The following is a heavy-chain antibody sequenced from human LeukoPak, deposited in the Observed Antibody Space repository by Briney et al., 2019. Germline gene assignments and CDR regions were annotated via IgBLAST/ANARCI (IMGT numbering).Heavy chain of an antibody. CDR2: IYDSGST. J-gene: IGHJ4*02. Sequence: PSETLSLTCTVSGGSMSSYFWIWIRQPPGKGLEWIGYIYDSGSTNYNPSLKSRVTISVDTSKNQFSLKLSSVTAADTAVYYCARGICSSTNCYNVFDSWGQGSLVTVSS. V-gene: IGHV4-59*01. D-gene: IGHD2-2*02. CDR1: GGSMSSYF. CDR3: ARGICSSTNCYNVFDS.